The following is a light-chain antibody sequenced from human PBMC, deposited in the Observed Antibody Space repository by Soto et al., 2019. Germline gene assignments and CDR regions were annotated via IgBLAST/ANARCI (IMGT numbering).Light chain of an antibody. J-gene: IGLJ3*02. CDR3: CSYAGSSTFV. CDR1: SSDVGSYNL. Sequence: QSALTQPASVSGSPGQSITISCTGTSSDVGSYNLASWYQQYPGKAPKLMIFEVSKRPSGVSNRFSGSKSGNTASLTISGLQAEDEADYYCCSYAGSSTFVFGGGTQLTVL. CDR2: EVS. V-gene: IGLV2-23*02.